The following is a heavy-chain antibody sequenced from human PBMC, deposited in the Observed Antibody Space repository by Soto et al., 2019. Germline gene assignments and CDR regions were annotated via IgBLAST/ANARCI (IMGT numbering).Heavy chain of an antibody. CDR2: IYYSGST. D-gene: IGHD3-16*01. J-gene: IGHJ4*02. CDR1: GGSISSYY. Sequence: QVQLQESGPGLVKPSETLSLTCTVSGGSISSYYWSWIRQPPGKGLEWIGYIYYSGSTNYNPSLKSRVTISVDTSKNQFALKLSSVTAADTAVYYCERRYGGNFDYWGQGTLVTVSS. V-gene: IGHV4-59*01. CDR3: ERRYGGNFDY.